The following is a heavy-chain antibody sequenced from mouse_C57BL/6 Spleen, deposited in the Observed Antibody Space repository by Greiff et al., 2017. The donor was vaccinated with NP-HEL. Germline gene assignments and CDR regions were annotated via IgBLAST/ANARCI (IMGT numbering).Heavy chain of an antibody. V-gene: IGHV1-61*01. CDR1: GYTFTSYW. Sequence: QVQLQQPGAELVRPGSSVKLSCKASGYTFTSYWMDWVKQRPGQGLEWIGNIYPSDSETHYNQKFKDKATLTVDKSSSTAYMQLSSLTSEDSAVYYCARYDYGSSHYAMDYWGQGTSVTVSS. J-gene: IGHJ4*01. D-gene: IGHD1-1*01. CDR3: ARYDYGSSHYAMDY. CDR2: IYPSDSET.